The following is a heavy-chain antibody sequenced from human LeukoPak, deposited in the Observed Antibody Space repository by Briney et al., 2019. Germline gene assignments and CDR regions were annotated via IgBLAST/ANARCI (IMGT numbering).Heavy chain of an antibody. J-gene: IGHJ4*02. V-gene: IGHV4-30-4*01. D-gene: IGHD3-10*01. Sequence: SQTLSLTCTVSGRSISRGDYYWSWIRQPPGKGLEWIGYIYYNPSLKSRVTISVDTSKNQFSLKLSSVTAADTAVYYCARVALSTLRGYQIPGEGYYYFDYWGQGTLVTVSS. CDR1: GRSISRGDYY. CDR2: IYY. CDR3: ARVALSTLRGYQIPGEGYYYFDY.